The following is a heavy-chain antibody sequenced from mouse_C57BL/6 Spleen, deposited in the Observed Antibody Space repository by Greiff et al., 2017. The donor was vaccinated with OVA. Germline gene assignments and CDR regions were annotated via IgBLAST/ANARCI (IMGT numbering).Heavy chain of an antibody. CDR2: ISYDGSN. CDR1: GYSITSGYY. CDR3: ARKRDAMDY. J-gene: IGHJ4*01. V-gene: IGHV3-6*01. Sequence: EVKVEESGPGLVKPSQSLSLTCSVTGYSITSGYYWNWIRQFPGNKLEWMGYISYDGSNNYNPSLKNRISITRDTSKNQFFLKLNSVTTEDTATYYCARKRDAMDYWGQGTSVTVSS.